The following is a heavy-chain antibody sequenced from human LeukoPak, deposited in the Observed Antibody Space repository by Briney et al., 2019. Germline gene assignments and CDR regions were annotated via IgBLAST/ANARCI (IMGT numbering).Heavy chain of an antibody. D-gene: IGHD2-15*01. Sequence: SVKVSCKASGGTFSSYAISWVRQAPGQGPEWMGGIIPIFGTANYAQKFQGRVTITADESTSTAYMELSSLRSEDTAVYYCARLLAGYCSGGSCYSYYYGMDVWGQGTTVTVSS. V-gene: IGHV1-69*01. CDR3: ARLLAGYCSGGSCYSYYYGMDV. CDR1: GGTFSSYA. CDR2: IIPIFGTA. J-gene: IGHJ6*02.